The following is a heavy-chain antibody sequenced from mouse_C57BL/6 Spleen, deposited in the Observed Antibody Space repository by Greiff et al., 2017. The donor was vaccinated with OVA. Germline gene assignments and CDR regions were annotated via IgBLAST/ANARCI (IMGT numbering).Heavy chain of an antibody. CDR2: IWWDDDK. CDR1: GFSLSTFGMG. Sequence: QVTLKESGPGILQPSQTLSLTCSFSGFSLSTFGMGVGWIRQPSGKGLEWLAHIWWDDDKYYNPALKRRLTISKDTSKNQVFLKIANVDTADTATYYCARIYYYGSSYEEYFDYWGQGTTLTVSS. V-gene: IGHV8-8*01. J-gene: IGHJ2*01. D-gene: IGHD1-1*01. CDR3: ARIYYYGSSYEEYFDY.